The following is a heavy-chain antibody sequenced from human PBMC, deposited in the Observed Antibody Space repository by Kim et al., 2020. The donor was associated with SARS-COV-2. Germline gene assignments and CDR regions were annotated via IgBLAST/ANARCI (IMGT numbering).Heavy chain of an antibody. CDR2: ISTGSSYT. J-gene: IGHJ4*02. D-gene: IGHD3-10*01. V-gene: IGHV3-21*01. CDR1: GFTFTNSK. Sequence: GGSLRLSCAASGFTFTNSKMTWVRQAPGKGLEWVSSISTGSSYTYYADSVKGRFSISRDNSKNSLYLQMNSLRAEDTAIYYCARVRAEQFDYWGQGTLVTVSS. CDR3: ARVRAEQFDY.